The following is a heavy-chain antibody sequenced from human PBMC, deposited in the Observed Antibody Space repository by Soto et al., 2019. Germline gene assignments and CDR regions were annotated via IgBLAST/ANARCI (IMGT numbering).Heavy chain of an antibody. J-gene: IGHJ5*02. CDR3: ARARLAVAGSPLSRFVP. V-gene: IGHV3-23*01. CDR2: IVNSGGHP. Sequence: EAQLLESGGGLVQPGGSLRLSCTASGFTFSSYALNWVRQAPGKGLEWVSAIVNSGGHPRYAGSVKGRFTLSRVNSKNTLYLQKIGLRAEDPAIYYCARARLAVAGSPLSRFVPWGEGTLVTVSS. D-gene: IGHD6-19*01. CDR1: GFTFSSYA.